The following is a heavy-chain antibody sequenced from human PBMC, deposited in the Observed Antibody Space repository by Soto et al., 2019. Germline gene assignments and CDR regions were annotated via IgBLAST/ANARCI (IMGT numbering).Heavy chain of an antibody. CDR3: VKLTDY. D-gene: IGHD3-9*01. V-gene: IGHV3-64D*06. CDR1: GITFSSYD. Sequence: PGGSLRLSCSASGITFSSYDVHWVRQAPGKGLEFVAGISPNGGSTFYADSVKGRSTISRDNSKNTLYLQMSSLRPDDTALYYCVKLTDYWGQGTLVTAPQ. CDR2: ISPNGGST. J-gene: IGHJ4*02.